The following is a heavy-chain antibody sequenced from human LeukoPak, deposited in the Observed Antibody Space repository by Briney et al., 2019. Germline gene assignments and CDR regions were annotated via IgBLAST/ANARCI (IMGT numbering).Heavy chain of an antibody. CDR3: ARDGGGYCSGGSCYSVSYYGMDV. J-gene: IGHJ6*04. D-gene: IGHD2-15*01. CDR2: ISSSGSTI. Sequence: PGGSLRLSCAASGFTFSSYEMNWVRQAPGKGLEWVSYISSSGSTIYYADSVKGRFTISRDNAKNSLYLQMSSLRAEDTAVYYCARDGGGYCSGGSCYSVSYYGMDVWGKGTTVTVSS. CDR1: GFTFSSYE. V-gene: IGHV3-48*03.